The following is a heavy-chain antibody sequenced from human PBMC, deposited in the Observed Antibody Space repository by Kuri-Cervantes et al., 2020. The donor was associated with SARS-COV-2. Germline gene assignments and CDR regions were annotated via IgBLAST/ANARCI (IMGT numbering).Heavy chain of an antibody. Sequence: LSPTCAASGFTFSSYWMSWVRQAPGKGLEWVANIKQDGSEKYYVDSVKGRFTISRDNPKNTLYLQMNRLTIEDTAVYYCARVYEYVRLAWGMDVWGQGTTVTVSS. J-gene: IGHJ6*02. CDR3: ARVYEYVRLAWGMDV. CDR1: GFTFSSYW. V-gene: IGHV3-7*02. CDR2: IKQDGSEK. D-gene: IGHD2/OR15-2a*01.